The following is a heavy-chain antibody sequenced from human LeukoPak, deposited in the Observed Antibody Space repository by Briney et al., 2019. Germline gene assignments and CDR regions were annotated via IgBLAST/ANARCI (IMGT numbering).Heavy chain of an antibody. J-gene: IGHJ4*02. CDR1: GGSISSGGYY. Sequence: KASQTPSLTCTVSGGSISSGGYYWSWIRQHPGQGLEWIGYIYYSGSTYYNPSLKSRVTISVDTSKNQFSLKLSSVTAADTAVYYCARSLGSGSYYRGIYHFDYWGQGTLVTVSS. CDR3: ARSLGSGSYYRGIYHFDY. D-gene: IGHD3-10*01. V-gene: IGHV4-31*03. CDR2: IYYSGST.